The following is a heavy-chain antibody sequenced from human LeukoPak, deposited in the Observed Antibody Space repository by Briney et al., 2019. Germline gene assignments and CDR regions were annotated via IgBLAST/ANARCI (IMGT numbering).Heavy chain of an antibody. CDR2: IYYSGST. CDR1: GGSISSSSYY. D-gene: IGHD3-22*01. J-gene: IGHJ5*02. CDR3: ARHRGDYYDSSGYKTHWFDP. Sequence: SETLSLTCTVSGGSISSSSYYWGWIRQPPGKGLEWIGSIYYSGSTYYNPSLKSRVTISVDTSKNQFSLKLSSVTAADTAVYYCARHRGDYYDSSGYKTHWFDPWGQGTLVTVSS. V-gene: IGHV4-39*01.